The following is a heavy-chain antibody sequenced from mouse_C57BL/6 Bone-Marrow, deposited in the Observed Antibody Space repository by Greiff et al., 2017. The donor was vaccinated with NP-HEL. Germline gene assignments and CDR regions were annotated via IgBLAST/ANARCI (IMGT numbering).Heavy chain of an antibody. CDR1: GFSLTSYA. J-gene: IGHJ4*01. Sequence: VMLVESGPGLVAPSQSLSITCTVSGFSLTSYAISWVRQPPGKGLEWLGVIWTGGGTNYNSALKSRLSISKDNSKSQVFLKMNSLQTDDTARYYCARNERGLRRGLMDYWGQGTSVTVSS. CDR3: ARNERGLRRGLMDY. D-gene: IGHD2-4*01. CDR2: IWTGGGT. V-gene: IGHV2-9-1*01.